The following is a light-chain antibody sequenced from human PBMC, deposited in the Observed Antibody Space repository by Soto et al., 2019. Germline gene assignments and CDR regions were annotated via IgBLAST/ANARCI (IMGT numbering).Light chain of an antibody. CDR3: AAWDDSLSGWV. V-gene: IGLV1-47*01. J-gene: IGLJ3*02. CDR2: RNN. Sequence: QSVLTQPPSASGTPGQRVTISCSGSSSNIGSNYVYWYQQLPGTAPKLLSYRNNQRPSAVPDRFSGSKSGTAASLAISGLRSEDEADYYGAAWDDSLSGWVFGGGTKLTVL. CDR1: SSNIGSNY.